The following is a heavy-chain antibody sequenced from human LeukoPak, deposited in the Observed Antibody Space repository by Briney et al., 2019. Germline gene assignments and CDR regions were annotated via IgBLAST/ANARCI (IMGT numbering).Heavy chain of an antibody. CDR1: GYTFTSYG. CDR3: ARDRQAYYYGSGSYPVWFDP. J-gene: IGHJ5*02. CDR2: ISAYNGNT. D-gene: IGHD3-10*01. V-gene: IGHV1-18*01. Sequence: GASVKVSCKASGYTFTSYGISWVRQAPGQGLEWMGWISAYNGNTNYARKLQGRVTMTTDTSTSTAYMELRSLRSDDTAVYYCARDRQAYYYGSGSYPVWFDPWGQGTLVTVSS.